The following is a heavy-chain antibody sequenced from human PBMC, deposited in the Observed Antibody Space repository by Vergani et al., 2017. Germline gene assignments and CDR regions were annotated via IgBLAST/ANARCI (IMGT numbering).Heavy chain of an antibody. CDR1: GGSISSGSYY. J-gene: IGHJ6*03. CDR2: IYTSGST. CDR3: ARDFVLHSHYYYYYMDV. D-gene: IGHD2-15*01. V-gene: IGHV4-61*02. Sequence: QVQLQESGPGLVKPSQTLSLTCTVSGGSISSGSYYWSWIRQPAGKGLEWIGRIYTSGSTNYNPSLESRVTMSVDTSKNQFSLKLSSVTAADTALYYCARDFVLHSHYYYYYMDVWGKGTTVTVSS.